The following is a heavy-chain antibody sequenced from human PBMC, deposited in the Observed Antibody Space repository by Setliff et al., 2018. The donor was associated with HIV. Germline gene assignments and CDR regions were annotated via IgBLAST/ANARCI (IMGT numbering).Heavy chain of an antibody. V-gene: IGHV7-4-1*02. CDR1: GYSFINYA. D-gene: IGHD4-17*01. J-gene: IGHJ5*02. Sequence: GASVKVSCKASGYSFINYAMNWVRQAPGQGLEWMGWINTQTGSPTYAQAFTGRFVFSVDTSVTTAYLQISGLKADDTAVYYCARALYGEYGGDLNWLDPWGQGTLVT. CDR2: INTQTGSP. CDR3: ARALYGEYGGDLNWLDP.